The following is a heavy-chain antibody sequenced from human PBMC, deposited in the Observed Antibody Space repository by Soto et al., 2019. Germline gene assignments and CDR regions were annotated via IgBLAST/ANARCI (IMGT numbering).Heavy chain of an antibody. CDR2: INPSGGST. CDR1: GYTFTTYY. Sequence: QVQLVQSGAEVKKPGASVKVSCKASGYTFTTYYMHWVRQAPGQGLEWMGIINPSGGSTSYAQKCQGRSAMTRDTSTSTVYSELSSMRSEDTPVYYCAQAYRGYEDLNWFDPWGQGTLVTVSS. CDR3: AQAYRGYEDLNWFDP. J-gene: IGHJ5*02. D-gene: IGHD5-12*01. V-gene: IGHV1-46*03.